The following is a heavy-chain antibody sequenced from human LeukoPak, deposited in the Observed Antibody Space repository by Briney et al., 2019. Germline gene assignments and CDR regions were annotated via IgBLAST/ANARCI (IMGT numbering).Heavy chain of an antibody. CDR3: ARSRPSYWYFDL. Sequence: SVKVSCKASGGTFSSYAISWVRQAPGQGLEWMGRIIPILGIANYAQKFQGRVTITADKSTSTAYMELSSLRSEDTAVFYCARSRPSYWYFDLWGRGTLVTVSS. CDR1: GGTFSSYA. V-gene: IGHV1-69*04. CDR2: IIPILGIA. J-gene: IGHJ2*01.